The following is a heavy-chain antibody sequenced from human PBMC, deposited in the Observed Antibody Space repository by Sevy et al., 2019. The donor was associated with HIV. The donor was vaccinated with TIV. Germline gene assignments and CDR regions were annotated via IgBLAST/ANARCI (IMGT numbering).Heavy chain of an antibody. CDR1: GGSITSLY. Sequence: SETLSLTCTVSGGSITSLYWNWIRQPPGKGLEWIGNIYYNGHINYNPSLKSRVTLSLDTSKNQFSLRLSSVTAADTVMYYCAGENAWGRCYSWGQGTLVTVSS. CDR3: AGENAWGRCYS. CDR2: IYYNGHI. V-gene: IGHV4-59*08. D-gene: IGHD1-26*01. J-gene: IGHJ4*02.